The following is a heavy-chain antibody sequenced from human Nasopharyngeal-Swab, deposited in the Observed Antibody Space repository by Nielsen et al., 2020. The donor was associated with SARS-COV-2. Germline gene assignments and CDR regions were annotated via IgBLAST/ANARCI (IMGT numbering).Heavy chain of an antibody. CDR1: GFTFSSYA. V-gene: IGHV3-23*01. CDR3: VKNCSGGSCLTP. J-gene: IGHJ5*02. Sequence: GGSLRLSCAASGFTFSSYAMSWVRQAPGKGLEWVSSISGSGGSTYYADSVKGRFTISRDNSKNTLYLQMNSLRAEDTAVYYCVKNCSGGSCLTPWGQGTLVTVSS. CDR2: ISGSGGST. D-gene: IGHD2-15*01.